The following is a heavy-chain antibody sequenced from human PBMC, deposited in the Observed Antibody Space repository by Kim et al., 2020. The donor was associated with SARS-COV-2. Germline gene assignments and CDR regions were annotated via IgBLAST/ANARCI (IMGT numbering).Heavy chain of an antibody. Sequence: GGSLRLSCTTFGLNFGDYAMSWFRQAPGKGLEWVAFIRSKRYGETTEYAASVQVRFTISRDDSKRIAYLQMNGQKTEDTAVYYCTSGPYYYASSAYYHDYWGQGTLVTVSS. J-gene: IGHJ4*02. CDR2: IRSKRYGETT. D-gene: IGHD3-22*01. CDR1: GLNFGDYA. V-gene: IGHV3-49*03. CDR3: TSGPYYYASSAYYHDY.